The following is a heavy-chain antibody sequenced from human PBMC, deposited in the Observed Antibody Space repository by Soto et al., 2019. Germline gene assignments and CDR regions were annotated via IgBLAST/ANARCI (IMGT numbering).Heavy chain of an antibody. D-gene: IGHD3-10*01. Sequence: QGQLVQSGAEVKKPGASVKVSCKASGYTFTSYAMPLVRQAPGQGLEWIGWINSRNGNTKCSQKFQGRVTITRDTCGSTAYMERSSLSTAGTAVYFGAGDMVMDVWGKGPTGTVSS. CDR3: AGDMVMDV. CDR1: GYTFTSYA. V-gene: IGHV1-3*01. J-gene: IGHJ6*04. CDR2: INSRNGNT.